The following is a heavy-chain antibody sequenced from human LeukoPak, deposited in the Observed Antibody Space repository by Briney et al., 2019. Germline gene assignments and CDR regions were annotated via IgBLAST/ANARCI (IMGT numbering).Heavy chain of an antibody. CDR3: ARDLMDVRGVITPESYFDY. J-gene: IGHJ4*02. CDR1: GYIFTGYY. CDR2: INPNSGGT. Sequence: ASVKVSCKASGYIFTGYYMHWVRQAPGQGLEWMGWINPNSGGTNYAQKFQGRVTMTRDTSISTAYMELSRLRSDDTAEYYCARDLMDVRGVITPESYFDYWGQGTLVTVSS. V-gene: IGHV1-2*02. D-gene: IGHD3-10*02.